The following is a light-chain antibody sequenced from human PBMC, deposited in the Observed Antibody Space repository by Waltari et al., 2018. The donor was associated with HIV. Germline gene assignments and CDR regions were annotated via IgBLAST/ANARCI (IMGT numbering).Light chain of an antibody. V-gene: IGLV1-47*01. CDR1: SSNIGRNY. J-gene: IGLJ2*01. CDR2: RNN. Sequence: QSALTQPPSASGTPGQRVTISCSGSSSNIGRNYVYWYLQLPGTAPKLLIYRNNQRPSGAPDRLAGSKSGTSASLAISGLRSEDEADYYCASWDDSLSVVFGGGTKLTVL. CDR3: ASWDDSLSVV.